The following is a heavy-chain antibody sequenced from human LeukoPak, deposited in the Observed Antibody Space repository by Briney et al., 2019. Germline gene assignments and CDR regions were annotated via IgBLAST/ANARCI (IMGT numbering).Heavy chain of an antibody. CDR2: IYYSGST. J-gene: IGHJ4*02. D-gene: IGHD3-22*01. Sequence: SSETLSLTCTVSGGSISSGGYYWSWIRQHPGKGLEWIGYIYYSGSTYYNPSLKSRVTISVDTSKNQFSLKLSSVTAADTAVYYCARAVSAYDSSGYHWGKYFDYWGQGTLVTVSS. CDR1: GGSISSGGYY. V-gene: IGHV4-31*03. CDR3: ARAVSAYDSSGYHWGKYFDY.